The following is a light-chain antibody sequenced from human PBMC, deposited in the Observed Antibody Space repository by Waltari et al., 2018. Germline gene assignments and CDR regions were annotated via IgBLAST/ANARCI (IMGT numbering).Light chain of an antibody. CDR1: QSVSRALRT. CDR3: QRYGTLPAT. CDR2: DAS. Sequence: EIVLTQSPGTLSLSPGGRATVYCRASQSVSRALRTLAWYQQKPGQAPRLLIYDASTRATGIPDRFSGSGSGTDFTLTISRLEPDDFAVYYCQRYGTLPATFGQGTKVEIK. J-gene: IGKJ1*01. V-gene: IGKV3-20*01.